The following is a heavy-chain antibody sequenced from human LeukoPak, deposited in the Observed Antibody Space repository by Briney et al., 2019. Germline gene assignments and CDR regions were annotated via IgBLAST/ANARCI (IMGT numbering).Heavy chain of an antibody. CDR1: GFTVSSNY. D-gene: IGHD3-16*02. J-gene: IGHJ4*02. CDR2: IDISGTPT. V-gene: IGHV3-11*01. Sequence: GGSLRLSCAASGFTVSSNYMSWVRQAPGKGLDWVSYIDISGTPTYYADSVKGRFTISRDNAKNSLYLQMNSLRAEDTAVYYCVWGSYRSFDIWGQGTLVTVSS. CDR3: VWGSYRSFDI.